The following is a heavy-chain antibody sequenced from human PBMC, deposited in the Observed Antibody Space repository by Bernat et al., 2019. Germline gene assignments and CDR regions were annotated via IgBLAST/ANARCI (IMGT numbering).Heavy chain of an antibody. J-gene: IGHJ4*02. V-gene: IGHV3-53*01. CDR2: TYSGGDT. Sequence: EVQLVESGGGLIQPGGSLRLSCAASGFTVSSKYMSWVRQAPGKGLEWVSVTYSGGDTYYAESVKGRFTISRDNSKNTLYLQMNSLRAEDTAVYYCARSLHSDTGGYRGIYFDYWGRGTLVTVSS. CDR3: ARSLHSDTGGYRGIYFDY. D-gene: IGHD3-22*01. CDR1: GFTVSSKY.